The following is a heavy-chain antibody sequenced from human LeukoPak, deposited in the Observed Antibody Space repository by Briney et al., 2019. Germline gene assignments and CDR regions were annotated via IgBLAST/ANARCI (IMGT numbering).Heavy chain of an antibody. D-gene: IGHD5-24*01. CDR3: ARVRWLQRIPNWFDP. Sequence: GESLKVSCEGSGYSFTSYWIAWVRQIPGKGLEWMGIIYPGDSDTRYSPSFQGQVTIAAEKSISTAYLQWSSLKASDTAMYYCARVRWLQRIPNWFDPWGQGTLVTVSS. V-gene: IGHV5-51*01. CDR2: IYPGDSDT. CDR1: GYSFTSYW. J-gene: IGHJ5*02.